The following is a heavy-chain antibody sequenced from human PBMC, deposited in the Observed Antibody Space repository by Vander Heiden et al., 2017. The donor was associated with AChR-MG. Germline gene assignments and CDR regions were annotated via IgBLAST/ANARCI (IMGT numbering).Heavy chain of an antibody. D-gene: IGHD3-10*01. CDR1: GGSFSGYY. V-gene: IGHV4-34*01. CDR3: ARPYLTYYYGSGSAQPFDP. Sequence: QVQLQQWGAGLLKPSETLSLTCAVYGGSFSGYYWSWIRQPPGKGLEWIGEINHSGSTNYNPSLKSRVTISVDTSKNQFSLKLSSVTAADTAVYYCARPYLTYYYGSGSAQPFDPWGQGTLVTVSS. J-gene: IGHJ5*02. CDR2: INHSGST.